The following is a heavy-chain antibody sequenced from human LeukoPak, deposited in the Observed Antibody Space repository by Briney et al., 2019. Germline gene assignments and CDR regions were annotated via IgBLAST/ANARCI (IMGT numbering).Heavy chain of an antibody. CDR3: ARQHYDILTGYYAGYYYMDV. CDR2: IYYSGST. J-gene: IGHJ6*03. V-gene: IGHV4-39*01. CDR1: GGSISSSSYY. Sequence: SETLSLTCTVPGGSISSSSYYWGWIRQPPGKGLEWIGSIYYSGSTYYNPSLKSRVTISVDTSKNQFSLKLSSVTAADTAVYYCARQHYDILTGYYAGYYYMDVWGKGTTVTISS. D-gene: IGHD3-9*01.